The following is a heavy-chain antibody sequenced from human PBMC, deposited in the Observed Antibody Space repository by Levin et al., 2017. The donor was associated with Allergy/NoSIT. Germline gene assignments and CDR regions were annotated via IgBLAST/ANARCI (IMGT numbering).Heavy chain of an antibody. D-gene: IGHD6-13*01. CDR1: GGTFSSYT. CDR2: IIPILGIA. CDR3: AAGYSSSWYGGTFDY. Sequence: SVKVSCKASGGTFSSYTISWVRQAPGQGLEWMGRIIPILGIANYAQKFQGRVTITADKSTSTAYMELSSLRSEDTAVYYCAAGYSSSWYGGTFDYWGQGTLVTVSS. J-gene: IGHJ4*02. V-gene: IGHV1-69*02.